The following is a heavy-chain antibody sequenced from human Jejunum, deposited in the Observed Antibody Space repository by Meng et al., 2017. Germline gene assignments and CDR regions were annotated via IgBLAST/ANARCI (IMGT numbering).Heavy chain of an antibody. CDR2: ISGSGGSI. CDR3: ARAYYFGSSGYYCDF. J-gene: IGHJ4*02. CDR1: GFTFDAYA. Sequence: GGSLRLSCEVSGFTFDAYAMTWVRQAPGQGLQWVSGISGSGGSIYDADSVKGRFTISRDNSKKTLYLQMSRLTADDTAVYYCARAYYFGSSGYYCDFWGQGTLVTVSS. V-gene: IGHV3-23*01. D-gene: IGHD3-22*01.